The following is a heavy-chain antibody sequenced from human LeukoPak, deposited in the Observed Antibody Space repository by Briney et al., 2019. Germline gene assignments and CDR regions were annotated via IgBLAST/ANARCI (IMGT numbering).Heavy chain of an antibody. D-gene: IGHD4-23*01. CDR1: GYTFTSYG. CDR2: ISAYNGNT. Sequence: ASVKVSCKASGYTFTSYGISWVRQAPGQGLEWMGWISAYNGNTNYAQNLQGRVTMTTDTSTSTAYMELRSLRSDDTAVYYCARALSGGNARADEYWGQGTLVTVSS. V-gene: IGHV1-18*01. CDR3: ARALSGGNARADEY. J-gene: IGHJ4*02.